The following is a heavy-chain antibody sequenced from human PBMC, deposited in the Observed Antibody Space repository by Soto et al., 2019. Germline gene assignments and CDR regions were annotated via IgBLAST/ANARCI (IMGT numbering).Heavy chain of an antibody. V-gene: IGHV5-51*01. J-gene: IGHJ4*02. CDR2: IFPRDSDT. CDR1: GYTFTNYW. Sequence: PGEALKISWQTSGYTFTNYWIGWVRHMPGRGLEWMGLIFPRDSDTRYNSSFEGQVTISSDRSIANAYLQWTSLKASDTAIYFCARLGSPVPPIDXWGQGSLVTVSX. D-gene: IGHD2-2*01. CDR3: ARLGSPVPPIDX.